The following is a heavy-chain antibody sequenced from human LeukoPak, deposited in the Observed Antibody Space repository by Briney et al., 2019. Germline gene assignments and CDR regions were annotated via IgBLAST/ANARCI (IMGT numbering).Heavy chain of an antibody. Sequence: SETLSLTCAVSGGSISSNSYYWGWVRQSPGKGLEWIGAIYYSGNTYYSPSLKSRVTISADTSKNQFSLKLSSVTAADTAVYYCARGRSGYSYVHDAFDIWGQGTMVTVSS. CDR1: GGSISSNSYY. CDR3: ARGRSGYSYVHDAFDI. J-gene: IGHJ3*02. CDR2: IYYSGNT. D-gene: IGHD5-18*01. V-gene: IGHV4-39*07.